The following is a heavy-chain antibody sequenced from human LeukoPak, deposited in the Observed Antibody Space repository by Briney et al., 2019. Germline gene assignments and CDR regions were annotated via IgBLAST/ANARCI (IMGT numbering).Heavy chain of an antibody. Sequence: SETLSLTCTVSGGSISSYYWIWIRQPPGKGLEWIGYIYYGGSTNYNPSLKSRVTISLDTSKNQFSLKLSSVTAADTAVYYCARDQEGFLDFDPWGQGTLVTVSS. CDR2: IYYGGST. J-gene: IGHJ5*02. CDR1: GGSISSYY. D-gene: IGHD3/OR15-3a*01. V-gene: IGHV4-59*01. CDR3: ARDQEGFLDFDP.